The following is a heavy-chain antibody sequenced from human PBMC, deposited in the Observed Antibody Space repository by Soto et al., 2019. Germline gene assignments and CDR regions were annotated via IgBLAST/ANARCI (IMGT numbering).Heavy chain of an antibody. V-gene: IGHV3-30-3*01. Sequence: QVQLVESGGGVVQPGWSLRLSCAVSGFTFSSHAMHWVRQAPGKGLEWVTLISSDGRNKYYADSVKGRFTTSRANSKNTMYLQMNSLRVEDTAVYYCARDDEGGSDCDLGYWGQGALVTVSS. D-gene: IGHD1-26*01. CDR2: ISSDGRNK. J-gene: IGHJ4*02. CDR1: GFTFSSHA. CDR3: ARDDEGGSDCDLGY.